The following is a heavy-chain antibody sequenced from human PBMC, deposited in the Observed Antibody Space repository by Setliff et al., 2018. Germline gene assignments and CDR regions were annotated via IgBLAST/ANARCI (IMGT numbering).Heavy chain of an antibody. J-gene: IGHJ4*02. CDR3: ARRDSTSYYGYSFDF. Sequence: PSETLSLTCTLSGDSISRSTYYWGWIRQSPGKGLDWIGTVDRSGNTFYNPSLRSRVTISVDTSKNQISLKLTSVSAADTAVHYCARRDSTSYYGYSFDFWGRGTLVTVSS. CDR2: VDRSGNT. CDR1: GDSISRSTYY. V-gene: IGHV4-39*01. D-gene: IGHD3-22*01.